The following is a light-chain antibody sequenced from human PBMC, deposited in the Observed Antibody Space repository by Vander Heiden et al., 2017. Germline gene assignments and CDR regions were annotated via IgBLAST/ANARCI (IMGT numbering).Light chain of an antibody. CDR3: QQLKSYPIT. J-gene: IGKJ5*01. V-gene: IGKV1-9*01. Sequence: DMQLPQSPSLLAASVGDRVTITCRASQDISSHLAWYQQIPGKTPNLLIYAASTLQSGVPSRFSGTGSGTEFTLTIGSLQPEDFAAYYCQQLKSYPITFGQGTRLEIK. CDR1: QDISSH. CDR2: AAS.